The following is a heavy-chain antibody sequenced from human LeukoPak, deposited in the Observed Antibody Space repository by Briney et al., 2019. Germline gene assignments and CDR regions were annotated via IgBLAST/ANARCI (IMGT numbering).Heavy chain of an antibody. CDR2: INPSGGST. V-gene: IGHV1-46*01. D-gene: IGHD4-17*01. CDR3: ARESRNDYGDYVGIDY. CDR1: GYTFTSYY. Sequence: WASVKVSCKASGYTFTSYYIHWVRQAPGQGLEWMGIINPSGGSTSYAQKFQGRVTMTRDTSTSTVYMELSSLRSEDTAVYYCARESRNDYGDYVGIDYWGQGTLVTVSS. J-gene: IGHJ4*02.